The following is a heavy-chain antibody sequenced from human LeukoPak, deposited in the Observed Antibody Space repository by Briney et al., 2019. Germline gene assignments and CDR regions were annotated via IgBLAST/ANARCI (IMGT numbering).Heavy chain of an antibody. J-gene: IGHJ6*02. Sequence: PGGSLRLSCAASGFTFSSYAMSWVRQAPGKGLEWVSGISGSGGSTYYADSVKGRFTISRDNSKNTLYLQMNGLRAEDTAVYYCAKGNYDFWSGSDVWGQGTTVTVSS. CDR3: AKGNYDFWSGSDV. V-gene: IGHV3-23*01. CDR2: ISGSGGST. D-gene: IGHD3-3*01. CDR1: GFTFSSYA.